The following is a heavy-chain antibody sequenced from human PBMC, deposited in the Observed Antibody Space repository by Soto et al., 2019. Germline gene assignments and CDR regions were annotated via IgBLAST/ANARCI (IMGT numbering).Heavy chain of an antibody. Sequence: EVQLVESGGGLVKPGGSLRLSCAASGFTFSNAWMSWVRQAPGKGLEWVGRINSKTDGGTTDYAAPVKGRFAISRDDSKNTLYLQMNSLKTEDTAVYYCTTPVGIAVAGTDYWGQGTLVTVSS. J-gene: IGHJ4*02. CDR3: TTPVGIAVAGTDY. D-gene: IGHD6-19*01. CDR1: GFTFSNAW. V-gene: IGHV3-15*01. CDR2: INSKTDGGTT.